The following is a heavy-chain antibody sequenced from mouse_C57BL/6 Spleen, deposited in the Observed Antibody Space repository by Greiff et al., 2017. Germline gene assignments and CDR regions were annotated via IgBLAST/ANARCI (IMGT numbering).Heavy chain of an antibody. V-gene: IGHV1-55*01. CDR1: GYTFTSYW. CDR3: AREGGLRSMDY. Sequence: QVQLKQPGAELVKPGASVTMSCKASGYTFTSYWITWVKQRPGQGLEWIGDIYPGSGSTNYNEKFKSKATLTVDTSSSPAYLQLSSLTSEDSAVYYCAREGGLRSMDYWGQGTSVTVSS. CDR2: IYPGSGST. D-gene: IGHD2-4*01. J-gene: IGHJ4*01.